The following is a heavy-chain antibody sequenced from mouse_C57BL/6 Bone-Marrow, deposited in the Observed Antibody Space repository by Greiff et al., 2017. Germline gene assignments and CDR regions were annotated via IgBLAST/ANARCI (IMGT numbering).Heavy chain of an antibody. V-gene: IGHV1-81*01. D-gene: IGHD2-3*01. J-gene: IGHJ2*01. Sequence: VQLQQSGAELARPGASVKLSCKASGYTFTSYGISWVKQRTGQGLEWIGEIYPRSGNTYYNEKFKGKATLTADKSSSTAYMEPRSLTSEDSAVYVCARSGGWLLRDFDYWGQGTTLTVSS. CDR3: ARSGGWLLRDFDY. CDR2: IYPRSGNT. CDR1: GYTFTSYG.